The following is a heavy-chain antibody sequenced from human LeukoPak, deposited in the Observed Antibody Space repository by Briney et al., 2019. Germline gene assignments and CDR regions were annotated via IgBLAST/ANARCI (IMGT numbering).Heavy chain of an antibody. J-gene: IGHJ5*02. D-gene: IGHD3-22*01. CDR3: ARTVFPYFYDSSGFNNWFDP. Sequence: SETLSLTCTVSTGSITSSSYYWSWLRQPAGNGLEWIGRIYASGSTNYNPSLISRVTLSLATTKNQSSLKLSSVTAADTAVYYCARTVFPYFYDSSGFNNWFDPWGQGTLVTVSS. CDR1: TGSITSSSYY. CDR2: IYASGST. V-gene: IGHV4-61*02.